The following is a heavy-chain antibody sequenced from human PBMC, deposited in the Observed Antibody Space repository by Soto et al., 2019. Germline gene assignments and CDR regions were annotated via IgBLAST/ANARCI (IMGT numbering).Heavy chain of an antibody. J-gene: IGHJ6*02. Sequence: GGSLRLSCAASGFTFSSYAMHWVRQAPGKGLEWVAVISYDGSNKYYADSVKGRFAISRDNSKNTLYLQMNSLRAEDTAVYYCARDLVAARSHYYYYYYGMDVWGQGTTVTSP. CDR1: GFTFSSYA. D-gene: IGHD6-6*01. CDR3: ARDLVAARSHYYYYYYGMDV. CDR2: ISYDGSNK. V-gene: IGHV3-30*09.